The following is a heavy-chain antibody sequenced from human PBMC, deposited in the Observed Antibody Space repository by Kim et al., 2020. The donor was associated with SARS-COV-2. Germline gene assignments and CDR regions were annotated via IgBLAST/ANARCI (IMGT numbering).Heavy chain of an antibody. J-gene: IGHJ4*02. CDR3: ARDVGQYGDYLGY. D-gene: IGHD4-17*01. V-gene: IGHV4-39*07. Sequence: YHPYLKSRVTISVYTSETQFSLKLSSVPAADTAMYYCARDVGQYGDYLGYWGQGTLVTVSS.